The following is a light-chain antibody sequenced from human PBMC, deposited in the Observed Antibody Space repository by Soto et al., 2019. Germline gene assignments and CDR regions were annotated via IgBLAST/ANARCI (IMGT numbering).Light chain of an antibody. CDR3: QQYGNSPRT. J-gene: IGKJ1*01. V-gene: IGKV3-20*01. CDR1: QSVSSN. CDR2: GAS. Sequence: ILLTQSPGTLSLSPGEKATLSCRASQSVSSNLAWYQPKPGQASRLLIYGASSRATGIPDRFSGSGSGTDFTLTISRLEPEDFAMYYCQQYGNSPRTFGQGTKVDIK.